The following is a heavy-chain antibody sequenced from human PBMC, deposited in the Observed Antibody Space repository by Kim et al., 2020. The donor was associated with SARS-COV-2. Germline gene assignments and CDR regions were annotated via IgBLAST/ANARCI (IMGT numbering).Heavy chain of an antibody. CDR1: GYTFTSYG. D-gene: IGHD3-22*01. CDR3: ARDLLIVVVPERAYYYYGMDV. V-gene: IGHV1-18*01. J-gene: IGHJ6*02. Sequence: ASVKVSCKASGYTFTSYGISWVRQAPGQGLEWMGWISAYNGNTNYAQKLQGRVTMTTDTSTSTAYMELRSLRSDDTAVYYCARDLLIVVVPERAYYYYGMDVWGQGTTVTVSS. CDR2: ISAYNGNT.